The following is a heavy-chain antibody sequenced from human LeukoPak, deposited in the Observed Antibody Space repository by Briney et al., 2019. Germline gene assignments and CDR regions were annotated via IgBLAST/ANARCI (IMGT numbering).Heavy chain of an antibody. CDR2: IGSSGSTI. D-gene: IGHD3-10*01. J-gene: IGHJ4*02. CDR3: ARALWLGEGFFDY. V-gene: IGHV3-48*03. CDR1: GFNFSSHG. Sequence: GGSLRLSCAASGFNFSSHGMHWVRQAPGKGLEWISHIGSSGSTIYYADSMKGRFTISRDNTKKSLYLQMNSLRAEDTAVYYCARALWLGEGFFDYWGQGTPVTVSS.